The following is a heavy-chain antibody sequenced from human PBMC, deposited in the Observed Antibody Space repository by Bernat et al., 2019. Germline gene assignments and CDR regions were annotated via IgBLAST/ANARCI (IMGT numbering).Heavy chain of an antibody. V-gene: IGHV3-48*03. D-gene: IGHD3-3*01. CDR1: GFTFSSYE. CDR3: ARGSYDFWSGPTYY. CDR2: ISSSGSTI. J-gene: IGHJ4*02. Sequence: EVQLMESGGGLVQPGGSLRLSCAASGFTFSSYEMNWVRQAPGKGLEWVSYISSSGSTIYYADSVKGRFTISRDNAKNSLYLQMNSLRAEDTAVYYCARGSYDFWSGPTYYWGQGTLVTVSS.